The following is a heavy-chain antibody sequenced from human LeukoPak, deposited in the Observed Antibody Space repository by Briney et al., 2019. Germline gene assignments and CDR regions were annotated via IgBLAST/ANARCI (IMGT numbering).Heavy chain of an antibody. CDR3: ARQTGESTNFDN. CDR2: IYSGGTT. CDR1: GFTFSSSY. Sequence: GGSLRLSCAASGFTFSSSYISWVRQAPGKGLEWVSAIYSGGTTYYADSVRGRFTISRDNSKNTLYLLMNSLRAEDTAMYHCARQTGESTNFDNWGQGTLVTVSS. V-gene: IGHV3-53*01. D-gene: IGHD2-2*01. J-gene: IGHJ4*02.